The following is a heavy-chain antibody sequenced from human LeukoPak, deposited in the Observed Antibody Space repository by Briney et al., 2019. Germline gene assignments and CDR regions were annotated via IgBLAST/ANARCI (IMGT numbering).Heavy chain of an antibody. CDR3: ARGYYDSSGFEYFQD. D-gene: IGHD3-22*01. J-gene: IGHJ1*01. CDR1: DGSFSGYF. Sequence: SETLSLTCGVYDGSFSGYFWSWIRQPPGKGLEWIGEIDHSGSTNYNPSLKSRVTISVDTSKNQFSLKVSSVTAADTAVYYCARGYYDSSGFEYFQDWGQGTLVTVSS. V-gene: IGHV4-34*01. CDR2: IDHSGST.